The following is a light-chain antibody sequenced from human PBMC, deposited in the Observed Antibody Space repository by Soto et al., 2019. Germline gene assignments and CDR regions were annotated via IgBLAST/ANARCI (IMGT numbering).Light chain of an antibody. V-gene: IGLV2-14*01. J-gene: IGLJ2*01. CDR3: SSYTSSSSYVL. CDR1: SSDVGYYNY. Sequence: QAVVTQPASVSGSPGQSITISCTGTSSDVGYYNYVSWYQQHPGKAPKLMIYEVSNRPSGVSNRFSGSKSGNTASLTISGLQAEDEAEYYCSSYTSSSSYVLFGGGTKLTVL. CDR2: EVS.